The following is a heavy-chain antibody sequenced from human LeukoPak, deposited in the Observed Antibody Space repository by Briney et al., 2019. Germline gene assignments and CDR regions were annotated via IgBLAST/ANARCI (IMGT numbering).Heavy chain of an antibody. CDR1: GDSFSRSDSY. J-gene: IGHJ1*01. D-gene: IGHD3-22*01. CDR2: IYYSGRT. V-gene: IGHV4-39*01. Sequence: SETLSLTCSVSGDSFSRSDSYWAWIRQPPGKGLEWIGTIYYSGRTYYSPSLKSRVTMSVDPSNNQFSLNLRSVTAADTAVYYCARRRYYDGSGYLEWGQGTLLSVSS. CDR3: ARRRYYDGSGYLE.